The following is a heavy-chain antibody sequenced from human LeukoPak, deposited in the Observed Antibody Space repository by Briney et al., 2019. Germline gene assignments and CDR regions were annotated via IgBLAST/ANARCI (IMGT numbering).Heavy chain of an antibody. V-gene: IGHV4-59*01. J-gene: IGHJ4*02. CDR3: ARVAGYSSSWYYFDY. Sequence: PSETLSLTCTVSGGSISSYYWSWIRQPPGKGLEWIGYIFYSGSTNYNPSLKSRVTISVDTSKNQFSLKLSSVTAADTAVYYCARVAGYSSSWYYFDYWGQETLVTVSS. CDR1: GGSISSYY. D-gene: IGHD6-13*01. CDR2: IFYSGST.